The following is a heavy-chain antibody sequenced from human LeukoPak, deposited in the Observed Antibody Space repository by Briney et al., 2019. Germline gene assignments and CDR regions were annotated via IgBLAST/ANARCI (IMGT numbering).Heavy chain of an antibody. J-gene: IGHJ4*02. V-gene: IGHV3-7*04. D-gene: IGHD3-10*01. CDR2: IKQDGSEK. CDR3: ASDREYYYGSGSFDY. Sequence: GGSLRLSCAASGFTFSSYWMTWVRRAPGKGLEWVATIKQDGSEKYYVDSVKGRFTISRDNAKNSLYLQMNSLRAEDTAVYYCASDREYYYGSGSFDYWGQGTLVTVSS. CDR1: GFTFSSYW.